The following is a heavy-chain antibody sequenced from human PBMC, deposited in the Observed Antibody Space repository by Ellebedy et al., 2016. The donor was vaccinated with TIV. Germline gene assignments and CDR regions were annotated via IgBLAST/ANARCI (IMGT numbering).Heavy chain of an antibody. CDR2: SISHQGET. CDR1: GYIFASYG. CDR3: ARESPGATSGFDY. V-gene: IGHV1-18*01. D-gene: IGHD1-26*01. Sequence: ASVKVSCKASGYIFASYGINWVRQAPGQGLEWMGSISHQGETNYLQKLQGRVSMTTDTSTSTAYMELRSVTFDDTALYYCARESPGATSGFDYWGRGTLVTVSS. J-gene: IGHJ4*02.